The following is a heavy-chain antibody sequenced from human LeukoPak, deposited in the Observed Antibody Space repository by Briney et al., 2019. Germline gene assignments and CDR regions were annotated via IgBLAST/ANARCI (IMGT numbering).Heavy chain of an antibody. CDR2: IRSSSDYI. CDR1: GFIFSSYT. J-gene: IGHJ5*02. V-gene: IGHV3-21*01. D-gene: IGHD3-16*01. CDR3: ARDQGAVLDP. Sequence: GGSLRLSCAASGFIFSSYTMNWVRQAPGKGLEWVSSIRSSSDYIYYADPVKGRFTISRDNAKNSLYLQMNSLRAEDTAVYYCARDQGAVLDPWGQGTLVTVSS.